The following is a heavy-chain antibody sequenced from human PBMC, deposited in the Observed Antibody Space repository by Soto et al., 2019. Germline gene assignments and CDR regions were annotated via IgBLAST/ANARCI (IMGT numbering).Heavy chain of an antibody. Sequence: PGGSLRLSCAASGFTFSSYAMHWVRQAPGKGLEWVAVISYDGSNKYYADSVKGRFTISRDNSKNTLYLQMNSLRAEDTAVYYCARDEVVVVSRGAFDIWGQGTMVTVS. V-gene: IGHV3-30-3*01. J-gene: IGHJ3*02. CDR2: ISYDGSNK. CDR3: ARDEVVVVSRGAFDI. CDR1: GFTFSSYA. D-gene: IGHD2-15*01.